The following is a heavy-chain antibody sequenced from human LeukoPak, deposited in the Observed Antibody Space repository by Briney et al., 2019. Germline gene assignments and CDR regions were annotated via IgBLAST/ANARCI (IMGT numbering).Heavy chain of an antibody. J-gene: IGHJ4*02. V-gene: IGHV3-23*01. D-gene: IGHD6-19*01. CDR3: AKENIAVPSRYFDY. CDR2: ISGSGGTT. Sequence: GGSLRLSCAASGFTFSSYAMSWVREAPGKGLEWVSAISGSGGTTYYADSVKGRFTISRDNSKNTLYLQMNSLRAEDTAVYYCAKENIAVPSRYFDYWGQGTLVTVSS. CDR1: GFTFSSYA.